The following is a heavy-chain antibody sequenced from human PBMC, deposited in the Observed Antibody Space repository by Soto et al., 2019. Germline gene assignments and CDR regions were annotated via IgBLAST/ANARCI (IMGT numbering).Heavy chain of an antibody. V-gene: IGHV3-48*02. J-gene: IGHJ4*02. CDR3: AKGNPTHVGWPYYFES. CDR1: GFSLANYP. D-gene: IGHD6-19*01. Sequence: PGGSLRLSCVASGFSLANYPMNWVRQTPGKGLEWISYSSPRGDTIYYADSVEDRFTISRDNARNSLSLHMSSLRDEDSALYYCAKGNPTHVGWPYYFESWGQGVPVTVSS. CDR2: SSPRGDTI.